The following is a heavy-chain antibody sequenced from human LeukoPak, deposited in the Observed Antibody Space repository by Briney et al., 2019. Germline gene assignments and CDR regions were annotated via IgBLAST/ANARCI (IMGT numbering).Heavy chain of an antibody. Sequence: SETLSLTCTVSGGSISSYYWSWIRQPPGKGLEWIGYIYYSGSTNYNPSLKSRLTISVDTSKNQFSLQLSSVTAADTAVYYCARSYYDRSGYYTYYYMDVWGTGTTVTVSS. CDR1: GGSISSYY. D-gene: IGHD3-22*01. CDR2: IYYSGST. V-gene: IGHV4-59*01. CDR3: ARSYYDRSGYYTYYYMDV. J-gene: IGHJ6*03.